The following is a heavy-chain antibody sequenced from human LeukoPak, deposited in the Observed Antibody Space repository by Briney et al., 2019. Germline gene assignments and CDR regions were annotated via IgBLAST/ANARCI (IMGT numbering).Heavy chain of an antibody. CDR2: IYYTGST. CDR1: GGSISNY. V-gene: IGHV4-59*01. CDR3: ARNLIPEQLVMNF. J-gene: IGHJ4*02. Sequence: SSETLSLTCTVSGGSISNYWNWIRQPPGKGMEWIGYIYYTGSTNYNPSLKSRVTMSVDTSKNQFSLNLKSVTPEDTAVYYCARNLIPEQLVMNFWGQGTLVTVSS. D-gene: IGHD6-13*01.